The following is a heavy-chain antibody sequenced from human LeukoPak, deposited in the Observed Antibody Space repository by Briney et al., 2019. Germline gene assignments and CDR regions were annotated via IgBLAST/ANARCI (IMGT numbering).Heavy chain of an antibody. CDR2: VHLDGRT. D-gene: IGHD3-3*01. J-gene: IGHJ4*02. CDR1: GGSISSTNW. V-gene: IGHV4-4*02. CDR3: AREGGFYRPLDY. Sequence: TPSETLSLTCGVSGGSISSTNWWTWARQPPGKGLEWIGEVHLDGRTNYNPSLESRLTMSVDLSENHISLKLTSVTAADTAVYYCAREGGFYRPLDYKGQGTLVTVSS.